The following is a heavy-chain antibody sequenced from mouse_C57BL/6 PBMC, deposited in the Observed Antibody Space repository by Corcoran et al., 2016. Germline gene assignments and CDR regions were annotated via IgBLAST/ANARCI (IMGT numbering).Heavy chain of an antibody. CDR1: GYTFTDYY. CDR3: ARGAYYYGSSYAMDY. V-gene: IGHV1-26*01. J-gene: IGHJ4*01. Sequence: EVQLQQSGPELVKPGASVKISCKASGYTFTDYYMNWVKQSHGKSLEWIGDINPNNGGTSYNQKFKGKATLTVDKSSSTAYMELRRLTSEDSAVYYCARGAYYYGSSYAMDYWGQGTPVTVSS. D-gene: IGHD1-1*01. CDR2: INPNNGGT.